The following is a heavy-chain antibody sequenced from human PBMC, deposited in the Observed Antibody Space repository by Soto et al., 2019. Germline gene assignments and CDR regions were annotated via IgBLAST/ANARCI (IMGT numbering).Heavy chain of an antibody. Sequence: GASVKVSCKASGYTFTGYYMHWVRPAPGKGLEWMGGFDPEDGETIYAQKFQGRVTMTEDTSTDTAYMELSSLRSEDTAVYYCAIRVREQQLVHDLKFEYWGQGTLVTVSS. CDR2: FDPEDGET. D-gene: IGHD6-13*01. V-gene: IGHV1-24*01. J-gene: IGHJ4*02. CDR1: GYTFTGYY. CDR3: AIRVREQQLVHDLKFEY.